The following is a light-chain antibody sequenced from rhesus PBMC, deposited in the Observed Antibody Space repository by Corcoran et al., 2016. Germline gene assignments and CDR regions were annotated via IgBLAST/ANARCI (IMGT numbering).Light chain of an antibody. J-gene: IGKJ1*01. CDR3: LQYSSSPGT. Sequence: DIQMTQSPSSLSASVGDTVTITCRASQSISSWFDWYQPKPGKAPKPRIYKASSLQSGVPSRFSGSGSVTDCTLSISSLQPEDFATYYGLQYSSSPGTFGQGTKVEIK. V-gene: IGKV1-22*01. CDR1: QSISSW. CDR2: KAS.